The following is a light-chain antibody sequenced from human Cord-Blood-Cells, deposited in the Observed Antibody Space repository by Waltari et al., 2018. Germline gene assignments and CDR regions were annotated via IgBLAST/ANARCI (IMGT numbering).Light chain of an antibody. Sequence: QSALTQPASVSGSPGQSITIACTGTSSDVGGCNYVSGYQQHPGKAPKLMIYDVSNRPSGVSNRFSGSKSGKTASLTISGLQAEDEADYYCSSYTSSSTLVFGGGTKLTVL. CDR1: SSDVGGCNY. CDR2: DVS. CDR3: SSYTSSSTLV. J-gene: IGLJ3*02. V-gene: IGLV2-14*01.